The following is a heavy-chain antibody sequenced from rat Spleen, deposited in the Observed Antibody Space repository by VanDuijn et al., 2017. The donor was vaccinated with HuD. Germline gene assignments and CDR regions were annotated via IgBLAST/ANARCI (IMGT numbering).Heavy chain of an antibody. Sequence: EVQLVESDGGLVQPGGSIKLSCAASGLTFSYYYMAWVRQAPTKGLEWVASISSGGLNTYYRDSVKGRFTLSRDNAKSTLYLQMDSLTSEDTATYFCARQGQLYGEKWFAYWGQGTLVTVSS. CDR2: ISSGGLNT. J-gene: IGHJ3*01. V-gene: IGHV5-25*01. CDR3: ARQGQLYGEKWFAY. D-gene: IGHD1-2*01. CDR1: GLTFSYYY.